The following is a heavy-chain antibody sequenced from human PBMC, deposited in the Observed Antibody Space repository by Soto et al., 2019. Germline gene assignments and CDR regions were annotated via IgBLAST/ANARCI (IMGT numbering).Heavy chain of an antibody. CDR3: ARDWGLLWFGELSPGMDV. D-gene: IGHD3-10*01. Sequence: EVQLVESGGGLVQPGGSLRLSCAASGFTFSSYWMSWVRQAPGKGLEWVANIKQDGSEKYYVDSVKGRFTISRDNAKNSLYLQMNRLRAEDTAVYYCARDWGLLWFGELSPGMDVWGQGTTVTVSS. CDR1: GFTFSSYW. J-gene: IGHJ6*02. V-gene: IGHV3-7*03. CDR2: IKQDGSEK.